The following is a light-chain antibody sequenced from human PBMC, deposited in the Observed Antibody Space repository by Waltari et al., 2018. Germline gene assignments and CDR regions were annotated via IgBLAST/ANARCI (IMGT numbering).Light chain of an antibody. CDR3: ASYTSVSTLVV. V-gene: IGLV2-14*01. J-gene: IGLJ2*01. CDR1: SSDIGGSKF. CDR2: EVS. Sequence: QSALTQPASVSGSPGPSITISCSGASSDIGGSKFFSWYQQHPDKPPKLMFYEVSKRPSGVSNRFSGTKSDNTASLTISGLQAEDEGDYYCASYTSVSTLVVFGGGTKLTVL.